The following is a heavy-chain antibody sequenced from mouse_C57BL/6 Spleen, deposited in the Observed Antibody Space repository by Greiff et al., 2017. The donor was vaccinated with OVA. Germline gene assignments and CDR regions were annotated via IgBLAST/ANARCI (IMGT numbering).Heavy chain of an antibody. CDR3: ARPAGLRYYFDY. J-gene: IGHJ2*01. CDR2: ISSGGSYT. V-gene: IGHV5-6*01. CDR1: GFTFSSYG. D-gene: IGHD2-4*01. Sequence: EVHLVESGGDLVKPGGSLKLSCAASGFTFSSYGMSWVRQTPDKRLEWVATISSGGSYTYYPDSVKGRFTISRDNAKNTLYLQMSSLKSEDTAMYYCARPAGLRYYFDYWGQGTTLTVSS.